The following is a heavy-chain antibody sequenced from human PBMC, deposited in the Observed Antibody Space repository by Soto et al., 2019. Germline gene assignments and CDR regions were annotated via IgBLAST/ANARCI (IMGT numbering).Heavy chain of an antibody. CDR1: GDSISSGGSY. D-gene: IGHD3-10*01. Sequence: SETLSLTCTVSGDSISSGGSYWNWIRQHPGKGLEWIGYIFHSGSTYYNPSLKSRISISTDTSKNQFSLKLSSLSAADTAVYYCARLVPREGSGSPNFDYWGRGTLVTVSS. V-gene: IGHV4-31*03. CDR2: IFHSGST. J-gene: IGHJ4*02. CDR3: ARLVPREGSGSPNFDY.